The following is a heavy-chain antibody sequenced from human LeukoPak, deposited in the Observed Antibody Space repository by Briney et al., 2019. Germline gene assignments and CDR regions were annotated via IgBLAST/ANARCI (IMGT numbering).Heavy chain of an antibody. V-gene: IGHV4-38-2*01. CDR1: GYSISSGYY. CDR2: IYHSGST. J-gene: IGHJ4*02. Sequence: PSETLSLTCAVSGYSISSGYYWGWTRQPPAKGLEWIGSIYHSGSTYYNPSLKSRVTISVYTSKNQFSLKLSSVTAADTAVYYCARSAWFGEFVDYWGQGTLVTVSS. D-gene: IGHD3-10*01. CDR3: ARSAWFGEFVDY.